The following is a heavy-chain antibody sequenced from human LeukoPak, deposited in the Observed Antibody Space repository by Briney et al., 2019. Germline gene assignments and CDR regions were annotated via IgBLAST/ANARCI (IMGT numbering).Heavy chain of an antibody. V-gene: IGHV3-48*02. CDR3: ARIRVPSFDIVTGDYYFDY. Sequence: HTGGSLRLSCAASGFTFSRYSMNWVRQAPGKGLEWVSYISGTSSITYCADSVKGRFTTSRDNAKNSLYLQMNSLRDEDTAVYYCARIRVPSFDIVTGDYYFDYWGQGTLVTVSS. J-gene: IGHJ4*02. CDR1: GFTFSRYS. D-gene: IGHD3-9*01. CDR2: ISGTSSIT.